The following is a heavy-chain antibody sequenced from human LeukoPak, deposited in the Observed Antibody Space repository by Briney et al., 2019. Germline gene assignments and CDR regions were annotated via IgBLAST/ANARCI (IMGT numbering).Heavy chain of an antibody. CDR1: GFTFRDYW. J-gene: IGHJ4*02. D-gene: IGHD6-13*01. Sequence: GGSLRLSREASGFTFRDYWMTWVRQAPGKGLEWVANVKQDGTEKFYVDSVKGRFTISRDNDKNSLYLQMNSLRVEDTAIYYCARAGGTSWADYWGQGTLVTVSS. CDR3: ARAGGTSWADY. CDR2: VKQDGTEK. V-gene: IGHV3-7*01.